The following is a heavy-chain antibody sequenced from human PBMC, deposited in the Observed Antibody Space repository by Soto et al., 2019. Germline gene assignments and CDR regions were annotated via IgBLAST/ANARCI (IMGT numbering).Heavy chain of an antibody. J-gene: IGHJ5*02. CDR2: IDGSGGVT. Sequence: PGGSLRLSCAASGFTFGTTDMSWVRQAPGEGLEWVSTIDGSGGVTDYADYVKGRFTISRDNYRNRVYLQINSLRGDDTALYYCVKNSGCFNTWGQGALVTVSS. CDR1: GFTFGTTD. CDR3: VKNSGCFNT. D-gene: IGHD2-15*01. V-gene: IGHV3-23*01.